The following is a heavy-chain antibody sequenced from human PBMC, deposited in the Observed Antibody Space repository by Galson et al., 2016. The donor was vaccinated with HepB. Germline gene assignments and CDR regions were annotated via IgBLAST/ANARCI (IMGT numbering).Heavy chain of an antibody. Sequence: SLRLSCAGSGFTFSTYVMHWVRQAPGKGPQWVTVISNDGNIKTYADSVKGRFTISRDNSKNTLYLDMNNLRAGDTAVYYCGKHGGFDYWGQGALVTVSS. D-gene: IGHD3-16*01. CDR3: GKHGGFDY. CDR2: ISNDGNIK. V-gene: IGHV3-30*12. J-gene: IGHJ4*02. CDR1: GFTFSTYV.